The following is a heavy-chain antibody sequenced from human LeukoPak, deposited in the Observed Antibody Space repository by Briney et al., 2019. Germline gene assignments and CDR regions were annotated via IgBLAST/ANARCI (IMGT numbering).Heavy chain of an antibody. J-gene: IGHJ4*02. D-gene: IGHD3-22*01. CDR2: IYPGDSDT. CDR1: GYSFTSYW. Sequence: PGESLKISCKGSGYSFTSYWIGWGRQMPGKGLGWMGIIYPGDSDTRYRPSFRGQVTISADNSISTPYLQSSRLKASDTAMYYCARRIASPNYYDSSGYYFDYWGQGTLVTVSS. CDR3: ARRIASPNYYDSSGYYFDY. V-gene: IGHV5-51*01.